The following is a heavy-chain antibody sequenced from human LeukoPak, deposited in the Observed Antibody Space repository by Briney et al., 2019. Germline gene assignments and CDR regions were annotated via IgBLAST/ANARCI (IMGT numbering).Heavy chain of an antibody. CDR2: ISSSSSYI. CDR3: ARDRLQYYDFWSPNDY. J-gene: IGHJ4*02. D-gene: IGHD3-3*01. Sequence: GGSLRLSCAASGFTFSSYSMNWVRQAPGKGLEWVSSISSSSSYIYYADSVKGRFTISRDNAENSLYLQMNSLRVEDTAVYYCARDRLQYYDFWSPNDYWGQGTLVTVSS. CDR1: GFTFSSYS. V-gene: IGHV3-21*01.